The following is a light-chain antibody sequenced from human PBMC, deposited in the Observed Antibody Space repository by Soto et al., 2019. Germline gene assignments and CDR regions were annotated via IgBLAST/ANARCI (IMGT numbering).Light chain of an antibody. V-gene: IGLV2-11*01. J-gene: IGLJ1*01. CDR1: GSDVGDSSH. CDR3: SSYAGTNNHHA. CDR2: EVN. Sequence: QSVLTQPRSVSGSPGQSVTISCTATGSDVGDSSHVSWYQLHPGKAPKLMIYEVNNRPSGVPDRFSGSKSGSTASLTISGLQAEDEAEYYCSSYAGTNNHHAFGTGTKVTVL.